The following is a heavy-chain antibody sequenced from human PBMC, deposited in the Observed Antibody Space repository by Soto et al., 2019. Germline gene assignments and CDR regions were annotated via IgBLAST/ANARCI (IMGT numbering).Heavy chain of an antibody. J-gene: IGHJ5*02. D-gene: IGHD3-10*01. CDR3: ARAVGSGSYYNKYNWFDP. V-gene: IGHV1-18*01. Sequence: ASVKVSCKASGYTFTNYGISWVRQAPGQGLEWMGWISAYNGNTKYAQKLQGRVTMTTDTSTSTAYMELRSLRSDDTAVYYCARAVGSGSYYNKYNWFDPWGQGTLVTVSS. CDR2: ISAYNGNT. CDR1: GYTFTNYG.